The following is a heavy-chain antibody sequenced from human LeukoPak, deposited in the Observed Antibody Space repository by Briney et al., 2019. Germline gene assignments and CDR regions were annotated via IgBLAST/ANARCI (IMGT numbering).Heavy chain of an antibody. CDR1: GGSISSGDYY. CDR3: ARDLFSLEGDAFDI. D-gene: IGHD3-9*01. J-gene: IGHJ3*02. CDR2: SYYSGSN. V-gene: IGHV4-30-4*08. Sequence: SETLSLTCTVSGGSISSGDYYWSWIRQPPGKGLEWSGNSYYSGSNYYNPSLKSRVTISVDTSKRQFSLKMRSVTAADTDVYYCARDLFSLEGDAFDIWGQGTMVTVSS.